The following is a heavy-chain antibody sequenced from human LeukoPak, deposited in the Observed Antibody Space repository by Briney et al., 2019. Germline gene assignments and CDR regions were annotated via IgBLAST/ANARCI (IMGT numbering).Heavy chain of an antibody. CDR2: IYAGGAT. CDR3: ATQNLHSSSDILK. Sequence: GGSLRLSCVASGFTASILYFHWVRQTPGKGLEGVSVIYAGGATYYAHSAKGRFTISRDDSKNMMYLQMNSLRVEDTAIYYCATQNLHSSSDILKWGQGTLVTVSS. D-gene: IGHD3-9*01. CDR1: GFTASILY. V-gene: IGHV3-66*04. J-gene: IGHJ4*02.